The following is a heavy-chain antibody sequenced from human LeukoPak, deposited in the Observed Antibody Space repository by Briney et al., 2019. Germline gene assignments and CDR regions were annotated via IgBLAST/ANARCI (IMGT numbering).Heavy chain of an antibody. CDR1: GGSISSGGYY. Sequence: SQTLSLTCTVSGGSISSGGYYWSWIRQPPGKGLEWIGYIYHSGSTYYNPSLKSRVTISVDRSKNQFSLKLSSVTAADTAVYYCARDHVGGLWDYWGQGTLVTVSS. D-gene: IGHD3-10*01. J-gene: IGHJ4*02. V-gene: IGHV4-30-2*01. CDR3: ARDHVGGLWDY. CDR2: IYHSGST.